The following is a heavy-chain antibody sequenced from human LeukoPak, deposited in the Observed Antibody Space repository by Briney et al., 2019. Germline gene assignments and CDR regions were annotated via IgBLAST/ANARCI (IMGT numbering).Heavy chain of an antibody. Sequence: PSETLSLTCTVSGGSISSSSYYWGWIRQPPGKGLEWIGSTYYSGSTYYNPSLKSRVTISVDTSKNQFSLKLSSVTAADTAVYYCARQNLGSGWNNYDYWGQGTLVTVSS. CDR3: ARQNLGSGWNNYDY. CDR2: TYYSGST. J-gene: IGHJ4*02. V-gene: IGHV4-39*01. D-gene: IGHD6-19*01. CDR1: GGSISSSSYY.